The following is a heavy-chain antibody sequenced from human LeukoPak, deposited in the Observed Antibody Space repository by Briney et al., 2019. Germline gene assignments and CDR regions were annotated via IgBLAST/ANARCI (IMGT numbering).Heavy chain of an antibody. CDR3: ARDRSSSWSWGY. J-gene: IGHJ4*02. CDR2: IYHSGST. V-gene: IGHV4-4*02. D-gene: IGHD6-13*01. CDR1: GFTVSSNY. Sequence: GSLRLSCAASGFTVSSNYMSWVRQAPGKGLEWIGYIYHSGSTYYNPSLKSRVTISVDRSKNQFSLKLSSVTAADTAVYYCARDRSSSWSWGYWGQGTLVTVSS.